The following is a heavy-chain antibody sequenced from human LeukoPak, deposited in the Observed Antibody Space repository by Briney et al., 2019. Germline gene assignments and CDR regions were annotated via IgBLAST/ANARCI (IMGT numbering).Heavy chain of an antibody. CDR1: GYTFTGYY. Sequence: GASVKVSCKASGYTFTGYYMHWVRQAPGQGLEWMGWINPNSGGTNYAQKFQGRVTMTRDTSISTAYMELSRLRSDDTAVYYCARVHRYGSGSFLDAFDIWGQGTMVTVSS. D-gene: IGHD3-10*01. J-gene: IGHJ3*02. CDR3: ARVHRYGSGSFLDAFDI. CDR2: INPNSGGT. V-gene: IGHV1-2*02.